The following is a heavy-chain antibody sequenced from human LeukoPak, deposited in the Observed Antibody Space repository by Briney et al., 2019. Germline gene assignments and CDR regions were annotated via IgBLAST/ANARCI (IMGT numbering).Heavy chain of an antibody. CDR2: INHSGST. CDR1: GGSFSGYY. V-gene: IGHV4-34*01. J-gene: IGHJ4*02. Sequence: SETLSLTCGVYGGSFSGYYWSWIRQSPGKGLEWIGEINHSGSTRYNPSLKSRVTISVDTSKNQFSLKLSSVTAADTAVYYCARHITMVRGVVFRGNFDYWGQGTLVTVSS. CDR3: ARHITMVRGVVFRGNFDY. D-gene: IGHD3-10*01.